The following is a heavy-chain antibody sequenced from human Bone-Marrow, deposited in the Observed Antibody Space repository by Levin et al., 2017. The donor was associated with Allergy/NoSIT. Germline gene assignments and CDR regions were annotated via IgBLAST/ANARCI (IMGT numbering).Heavy chain of an antibody. CDR2: ISSSGST. CDR3: ARSSSRRVGFDY. J-gene: IGHJ4*02. CDR1: GGSFDSDGYY. Sequence: ASETLSLTCTVSGGSFDSDGYYWNWVRQHTGKGLEWIGYISSSGSTSYTPSLKSRVSLSVDTSKKHFSLKLSFVTAADTAVYYCARSSSRRVGFDYWGQGTLVTVSS. D-gene: IGHD6-13*01. V-gene: IGHV4-31*03.